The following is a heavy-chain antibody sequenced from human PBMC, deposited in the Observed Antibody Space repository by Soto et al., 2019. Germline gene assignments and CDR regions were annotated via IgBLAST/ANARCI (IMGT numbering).Heavy chain of an antibody. CDR3: VKSSAYSSGWYDFDY. Sequence: EVQLVESGGGLVQPGRSLRLSCATSGFTFDDYAMHWVRQGPGKGLEWVSGISWNSGRVDYADSVRGRFTISRDNAKNSLHLQMDSLRAEDTALYYCVKSSAYSSGWYDFDYWGQGTLVTVSS. V-gene: IGHV3-9*01. CDR1: GFTFDDYA. J-gene: IGHJ4*02. D-gene: IGHD6-19*01. CDR2: ISWNSGRV.